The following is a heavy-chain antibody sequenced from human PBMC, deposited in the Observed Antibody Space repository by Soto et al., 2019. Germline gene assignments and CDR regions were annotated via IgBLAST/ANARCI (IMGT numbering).Heavy chain of an antibody. CDR3: AMLATLGPPTWFRG. V-gene: IGHV1-8*01. D-gene: IGHD3-10*01. CDR2: MNPGSGET. J-gene: IGHJ1*01. Sequence: ASVKVSCKASRYSFTNNDGSWVRQATGQGLEWMGWMNPGSGETGYVQKFQGRVTMTSDSSIATAYMELSSVRSDDTAIYYCAMLATLGPPTWFRGWGQPTPVTLSP. CDR1: RYSFTNND.